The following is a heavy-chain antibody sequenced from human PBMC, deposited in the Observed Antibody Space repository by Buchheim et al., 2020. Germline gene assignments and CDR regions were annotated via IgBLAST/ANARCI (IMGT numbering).Heavy chain of an antibody. V-gene: IGHV3-23*04. D-gene: IGHD1-1*01. CDR2: ISRTGDGT. Sequence: VQLVESGGGVVQPGRSLRLSCAASGFTFSSYAMHWVRQAPGKGLEWVSSISRTGDGTTYADSVKGRFTISRDNSKNTLYLQMNSLRAEDTAVYYCARSVNWNQDYWGQGTL. CDR1: GFTFSSYA. J-gene: IGHJ4*02. CDR3: ARSVNWNQDY.